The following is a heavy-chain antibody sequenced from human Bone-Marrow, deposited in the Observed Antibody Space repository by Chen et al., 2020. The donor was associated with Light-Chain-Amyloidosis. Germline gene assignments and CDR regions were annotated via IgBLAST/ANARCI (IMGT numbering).Heavy chain of an antibody. Sequence: EVHLVESGGGLVQPGGSLRLSCAASGLTFSDHYMDGVRQAPGKGLEWVGRSRNKVNGYTTEYAASVKGRFTVSRDDSKNSLYLQMASLRTDDTAVYYCSRGGTSLTRYYSPMDVWGQGTTVTVSS. CDR3: SRGGTSLTRYYSPMDV. D-gene: IGHD3-9*01. CDR2: SRNKVNGYTT. V-gene: IGHV3-72*01. J-gene: IGHJ6*02. CDR1: GLTFSDHY.